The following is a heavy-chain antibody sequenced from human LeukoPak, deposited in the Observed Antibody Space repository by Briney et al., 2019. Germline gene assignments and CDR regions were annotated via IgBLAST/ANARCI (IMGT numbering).Heavy chain of an antibody. J-gene: IGHJ4*02. CDR1: GGSFSGYY. CDR3: ARRRAEIDY. CDR2: INHSGST. Sequence: PSETLSLTCAVYGGSFSGYYWSWIRQPPGKGLEWIGEINHSGSTNYNPSLKSRVTISVDTSKNQFSLKLSSVTAADTAVCYRARRRAEIDYWGQGTLVTVSS. V-gene: IGHV4-34*01.